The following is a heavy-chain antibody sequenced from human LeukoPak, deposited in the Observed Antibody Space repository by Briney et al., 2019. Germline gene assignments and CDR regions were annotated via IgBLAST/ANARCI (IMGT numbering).Heavy chain of an antibody. CDR2: ISSSGDYT. V-gene: IGHV3-21*01. Sequence: GGSLRLSCAASGFTFSSYEMNWVRQAPGKGLQWVSSISSSGDYTYSADSVKGRSTISRDNAKNSLYLQMNSLRAEDTAVYYCARVIDSSGWFDAFDFWGQGTMVTVSS. J-gene: IGHJ3*01. D-gene: IGHD6-19*01. CDR1: GFTFSSYE. CDR3: ARVIDSSGWFDAFDF.